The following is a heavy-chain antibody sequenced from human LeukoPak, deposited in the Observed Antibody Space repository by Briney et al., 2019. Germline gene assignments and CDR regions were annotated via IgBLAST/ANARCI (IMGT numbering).Heavy chain of an antibody. J-gene: IGHJ4*02. CDR3: ARVADILTGYDY. CDR1: GLTFSNYA. V-gene: IGHV3-66*01. CDR2: IYFGGTA. D-gene: IGHD3-9*01. Sequence: GGSLRLSCAASGLTFSNYAMSWVRQAPGKGLEWVSVIYFGGTAYYADSVKGRFTISRDNSKNTVYLQMNTLRAEDTAVYYCARVADILTGYDYWGQGTLVTVSS.